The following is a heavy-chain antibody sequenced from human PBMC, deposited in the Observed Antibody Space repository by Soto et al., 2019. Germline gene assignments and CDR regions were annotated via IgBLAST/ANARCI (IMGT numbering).Heavy chain of an antibody. CDR3: ASPVLRYFDWLLSGTWYFDY. V-gene: IGHV3-23*01. J-gene: IGHJ4*02. Sequence: PGGSLRLSCAASGFTFSSYAMSWVRQAPGKGLEWVSAISGSGGSTYYADSVKGRFTISRDNSKNTLYLQMNSLRAEDTAVYYCASPVLRYFDWLLSGTWYFDYWGQGTLVTVSS. CDR2: ISGSGGST. D-gene: IGHD3-9*01. CDR1: GFTFSSYA.